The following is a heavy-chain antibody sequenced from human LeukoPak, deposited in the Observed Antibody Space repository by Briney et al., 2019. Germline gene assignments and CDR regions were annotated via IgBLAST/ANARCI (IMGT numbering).Heavy chain of an antibody. Sequence: SETLSLTCTVSGGSISSYYWSWIRQPPGRGLEWIGSIYYTGNTYYNAPLKSRVTVSIDTSKSQISLRLTSVTATDTAMYYCARQTGSGLFTLPGGQGTLVTVSS. V-gene: IGHV4-59*04. CDR2: IYYTGNT. CDR3: ARQTGSGLFTLP. CDR1: GGSISSYY. D-gene: IGHD3/OR15-3a*01. J-gene: IGHJ4*02.